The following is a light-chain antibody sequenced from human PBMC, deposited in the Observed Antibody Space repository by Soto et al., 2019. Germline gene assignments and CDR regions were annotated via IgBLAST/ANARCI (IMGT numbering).Light chain of an antibody. CDR2: AAS. V-gene: IGKV1-27*01. J-gene: IGKJ4*01. CDR3: QQYSSAPLT. Sequence: DIQMTQSPSSLSASVGDRVTLTCRASQGSRNYLAWYQQKPGKAPKLLISAASTLQSGVPSRLSGSVSGTACTLTIRRLQPEDVATYYCQQYSSAPLTFGGGTKVEIK. CDR1: QGSRNY.